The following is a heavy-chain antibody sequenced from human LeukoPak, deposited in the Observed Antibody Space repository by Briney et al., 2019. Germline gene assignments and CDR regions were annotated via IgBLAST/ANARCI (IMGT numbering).Heavy chain of an antibody. CDR3: ARVPHTYYDFWSGYYPDYYYGMDV. CDR1: GFTFSGSA. D-gene: IGHD3-3*01. CDR2: IRSKANNYAT. Sequence: PGGSLRLSCATSGFTFSGSAIHWVRQASGKGLEWVGRIRSKANNYATTDVASVRGRFTISRDNSKNTLYLQMNSLRAEDTAVYYCARVPHTYYDFWSGYYPDYYYGMDVWGQGTTVTVSS. V-gene: IGHV3-73*01. J-gene: IGHJ6*02.